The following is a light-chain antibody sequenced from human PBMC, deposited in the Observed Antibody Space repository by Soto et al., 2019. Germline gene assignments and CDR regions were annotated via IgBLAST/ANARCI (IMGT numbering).Light chain of an antibody. J-gene: IGKJ3*01. CDR2: AAS. V-gene: IGKV1-39*01. CDR3: PQSYSTPPVT. CDR1: QSISSY. Sequence: DIQMTQSPSSLSASVGDRVTITCRASQSISSYLNWYQQKPGKAPKLLIYAASSLQSGVPSRFSGSGSGTDFTLTISSLQPEDFATYYCPQSYSTPPVTVGPGTKVDIK.